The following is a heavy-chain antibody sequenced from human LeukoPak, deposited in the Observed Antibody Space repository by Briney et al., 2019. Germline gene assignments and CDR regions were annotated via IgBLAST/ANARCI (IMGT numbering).Heavy chain of an antibody. CDR1: GFTFSSHA. Sequence: GESLRLSCVAYGFTFSSHALSWVRQAPGKGLEWVSAISASGDSTYYADSVKGRFTIFRDNSKSTLYLQMNSLRAEDTAIYFCLYYDSSGFYYGRLRYWGQGTLVTVSS. V-gene: IGHV3-23*01. D-gene: IGHD3-22*01. CDR2: ISASGDST. CDR3: LYYDSSGFYYGRLRY. J-gene: IGHJ4*02.